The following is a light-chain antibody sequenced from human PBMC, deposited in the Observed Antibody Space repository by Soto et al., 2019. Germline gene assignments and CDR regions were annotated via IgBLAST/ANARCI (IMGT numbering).Light chain of an antibody. CDR3: QQYGSSPRT. V-gene: IGKV3-20*01. J-gene: IGKJ1*01. Sequence: EIVLTQSPGTLSLSPGERSTLSCRASQSVSSSYLAWYQQKPGQAPRPLIYGASSRATGIPDRFSGSGSGTDFTLTISRLEPEDFDGYYCQQYGSSPRTFGQGTKVEIK. CDR1: QSVSSSY. CDR2: GAS.